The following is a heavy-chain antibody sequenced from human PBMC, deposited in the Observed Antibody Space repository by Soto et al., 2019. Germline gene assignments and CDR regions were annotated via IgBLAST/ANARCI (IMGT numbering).Heavy chain of an antibody. CDR3: ARDLSRGYTYGLDY. V-gene: IGHV3-30*03. Sequence: QVQLVESGGGVVQPGRSLRLSCAASGFTFSDFGMHWVRQAPGKGLEWVALISFDGAYEYCADSVKGRFTISREDSKNTLYLQMNTLRAEDTAVYYCARDLSRGYTYGLDYWGQGTLVTVSS. CDR1: GFTFSDFG. CDR2: ISFDGAYE. D-gene: IGHD5-18*01. J-gene: IGHJ4*02.